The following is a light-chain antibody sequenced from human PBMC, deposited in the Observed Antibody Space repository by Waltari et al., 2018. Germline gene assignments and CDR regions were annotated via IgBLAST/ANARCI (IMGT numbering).Light chain of an antibody. J-gene: IGKJ1*01. CDR1: LSISKY. V-gene: IGKV3-20*01. CDR3: QHYESLPVT. Sequence: SCRATLSISKYLAWYQQKPGQAPRLLIYHASSRAAGIPDRSSGSGSGTDFSLSISRLEPEDFAVYYCQHYESLPVTFGQGTKVEIK. CDR2: HAS.